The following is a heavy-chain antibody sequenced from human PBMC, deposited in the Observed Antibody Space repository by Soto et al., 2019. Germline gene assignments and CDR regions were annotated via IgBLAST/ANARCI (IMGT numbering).Heavy chain of an antibody. D-gene: IGHD2-15*01. CDR3: AKDYQGTIADAFDI. J-gene: IGHJ3*02. CDR1: GFTFSSYV. Sequence: GGSLRLSCAASGFTFSSYVMTWARQAPEKGLEWVSAISGSGGSTYYADSVKGRFTISRDNSKNTLFLQMNSLRVEDTAVYYCAKDYQGTIADAFDIWGHGTMVTVSS. V-gene: IGHV3-23*01. CDR2: ISGSGGST.